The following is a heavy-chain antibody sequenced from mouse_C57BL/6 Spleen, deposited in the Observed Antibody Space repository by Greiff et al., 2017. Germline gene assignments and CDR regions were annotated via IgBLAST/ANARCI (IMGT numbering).Heavy chain of an antibody. Sequence: VHLVESGGGLLQPGGSLKLSCAASGFPFSDSGMAWVRQAPRKGPGWVAFISNLAYSIYYADTVTGRFTISREKAKNTLYLEMSSLRSEDTAMYYCARGGVAWFAYWGQGALVTVSA. V-gene: IGHV5-15*04. CDR3: ARGGVAWFAY. CDR2: ISNLAYSI. CDR1: GFPFSDSG. J-gene: IGHJ3*01.